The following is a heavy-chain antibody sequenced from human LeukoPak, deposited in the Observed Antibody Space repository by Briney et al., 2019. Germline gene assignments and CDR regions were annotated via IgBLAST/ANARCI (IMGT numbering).Heavy chain of an antibody. V-gene: IGHV3-30*18. J-gene: IGHJ4*02. CDR1: GFTFSSYG. CDR2: ISYDGSNK. CDR3: AKDSGYSSSSSDY. Sequence: GGSLRLSCAASGFTFSSYGMHWVRQAPGKGLEWVAVISYDGSNKYYADSVKGRFAISRDNSKNTLYLQMNSLRAEDTAVYYCAKDSGYSSSSSDYWGQGTLVTVSS. D-gene: IGHD6-6*01.